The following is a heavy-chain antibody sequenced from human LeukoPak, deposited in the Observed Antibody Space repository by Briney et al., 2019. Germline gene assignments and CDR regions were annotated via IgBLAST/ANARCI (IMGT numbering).Heavy chain of an antibody. Sequence: GGSLRLSCAASGFTFSSYGMHWVRQAPGKGLDWVAFIRYDGSNKYYADSVKGRFTISRDNSKNSLYLQMNSLRGEDTAPYYCVKDEDWGFGSWGQGTPVTVSS. CDR3: VKDEDWGFGS. D-gene: IGHD7-27*01. CDR1: GFTFSSYG. CDR2: IRYDGSNK. V-gene: IGHV3-30*02. J-gene: IGHJ4*02.